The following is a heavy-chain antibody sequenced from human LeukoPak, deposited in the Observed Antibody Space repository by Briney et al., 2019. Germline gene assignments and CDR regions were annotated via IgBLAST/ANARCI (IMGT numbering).Heavy chain of an antibody. CDR1: GGSISSYY. J-gene: IGHJ4*02. V-gene: IGHV4-59*01. D-gene: IGHD5-18*01. Sequence: TSETLSLTCTVSGGSISSYYWSWIRLPPGKGLEWIGYIYYTGATYYNPSLKSRVTISLDTSKNQFSLKLSSVTAADAAVYYCARAGYSYGTGYYFDYWGQGALVTVSS. CDR2: IYYTGAT. CDR3: ARAGYSYGTGYYFDY.